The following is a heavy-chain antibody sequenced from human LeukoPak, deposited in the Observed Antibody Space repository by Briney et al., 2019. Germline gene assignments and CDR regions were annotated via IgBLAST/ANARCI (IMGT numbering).Heavy chain of an antibody. V-gene: IGHV4-34*01. CDR3: ALTKGWFDP. Sequence: SETLSLTRAVYGGSVSGYYWGWIRQPPGKGLEWIGEINHSGSTNYNPSLKSRVTISVDTSKNQFSLKLSSVTAADTAVYYCALTKGWFDPWGQGTLVTVSS. CDR2: INHSGST. CDR1: GGSVSGYY. J-gene: IGHJ5*02.